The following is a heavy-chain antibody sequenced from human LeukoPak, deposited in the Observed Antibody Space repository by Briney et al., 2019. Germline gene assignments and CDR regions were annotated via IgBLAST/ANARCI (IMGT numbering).Heavy chain of an antibody. J-gene: IGHJ3*02. CDR2: ISGSGGST. D-gene: IGHD2-21*01. Sequence: GGSLRLSCAASGFTFSSYAMSWVRQAPGKGLEWVSAISGSGGSTYYADSVKGRFTISRDNSKNTLYLQMNSLRAEDTAVYYWAKSSRIFDAFDIWGQGTMVTVSS. CDR3: AKSSRIFDAFDI. CDR1: GFTFSSYA. V-gene: IGHV3-23*01.